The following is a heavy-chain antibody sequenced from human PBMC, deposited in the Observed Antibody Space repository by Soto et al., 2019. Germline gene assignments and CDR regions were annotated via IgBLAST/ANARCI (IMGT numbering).Heavy chain of an antibody. D-gene: IGHD4-17*01. CDR3: AHSVPTTVTTSHFDY. CDR1: GFSLSTSGVG. Sequence: QITLKESGPTLVKPTQTLTLTCTFSGFSLSTSGVGVGWIRQPPGKALELLALIYWDDDKRYSPSLKSRLTITTDTSKNQVVLTMTNMDPVDTATYYCAHSVPTTVTTSHFDYWGQGTLVTVSS. J-gene: IGHJ4*02. V-gene: IGHV2-5*02. CDR2: IYWDDDK.